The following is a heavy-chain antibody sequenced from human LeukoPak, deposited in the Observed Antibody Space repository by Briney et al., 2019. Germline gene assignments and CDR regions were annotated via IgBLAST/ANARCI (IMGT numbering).Heavy chain of an antibody. J-gene: IGHJ4*02. D-gene: IGHD4-17*01. CDR3: ARVRGDYVVDY. CDR1: GFSFSNYA. V-gene: IGHV3-64*01. CDR2: ISSNGGST. Sequence: GGSLRLSCAASGFSFSNYALHWVCQAPGKGLEHVSLISSNGGSTYYANSVKGRFTISRDNSKNTLYLHMGSLRAEDMAVCYCARVRGDYVVDYWGQGTLVTVSS.